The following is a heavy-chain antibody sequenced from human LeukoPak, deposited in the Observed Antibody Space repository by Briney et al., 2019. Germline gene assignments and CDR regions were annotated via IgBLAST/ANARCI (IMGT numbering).Heavy chain of an antibody. V-gene: IGHV3-15*01. CDR3: TAGTGRSDFDY. CDR2: IKFKIDGETT. Sequence: KTGGSLRLSCRTSGITFNNAWMSRVRQAPGKGLEWVGRIKFKIDGETTDYAAPVKGRFTVSSDDSKDTLYLQMNSLKTEDTAVYYCTAGTGRSDFDYWGQGTLVTVSS. J-gene: IGHJ4*02. D-gene: IGHD1-1*01. CDR1: GITFNNAW.